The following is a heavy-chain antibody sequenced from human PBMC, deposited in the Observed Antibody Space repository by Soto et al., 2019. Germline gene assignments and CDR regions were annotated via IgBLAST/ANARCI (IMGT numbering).Heavy chain of an antibody. D-gene: IGHD6-13*01. Sequence: QVQLVESGGGVVQPGTSLRLSCAASGFTFSSHGMHWVRQAPGKGLEWLALIAFDGSITYYADSLMGQFAISRDNSRNTVYLQIYSLRVEDTAVYYCAAWDGGTSDGKLLYWGQGALVTVSS. CDR2: IAFDGSIT. CDR3: AAWDGGTSDGKLLY. CDR1: GFTFSSHG. J-gene: IGHJ4*02. V-gene: IGHV3-33*03.